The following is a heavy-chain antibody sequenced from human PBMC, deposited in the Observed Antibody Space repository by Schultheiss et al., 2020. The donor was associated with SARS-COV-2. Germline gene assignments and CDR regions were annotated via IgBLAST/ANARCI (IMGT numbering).Heavy chain of an antibody. CDR3: ARDHYDILTGYYRYFDY. D-gene: IGHD3-9*01. CDR2: IYHSGST. CDR1: GGSISSGGYS. V-gene: IGHV4-30-2*01. Sequence: SETLSLTCTVSGGSISSGGYSWSWIRQPPGKGLEWIGYIYHSGSTYYNPSLKSRVTISVDRSKNQFYLKLSSVTAADTAVYYFARDHYDILTGYYRYFDYWGQGTLVTVSS. J-gene: IGHJ4*02.